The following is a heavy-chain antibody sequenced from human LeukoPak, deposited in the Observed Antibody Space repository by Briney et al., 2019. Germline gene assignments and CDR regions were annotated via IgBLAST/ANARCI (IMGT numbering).Heavy chain of an antibody. Sequence: GASVKVSCKASGYTFTSYDINWVRQATGQGLEWMGWMNPNSGNTGYAQKFQGRVTMTRNTSISTAYMELSSLRSEDTAVYYCVRGLVQTTMSYSVDYRGQGALVTVSS. CDR3: VRGLVQTTMSYSVDY. CDR1: GYTFTSYD. V-gene: IGHV1-8*01. CDR2: MNPNSGNT. D-gene: IGHD1-1*01. J-gene: IGHJ4*02.